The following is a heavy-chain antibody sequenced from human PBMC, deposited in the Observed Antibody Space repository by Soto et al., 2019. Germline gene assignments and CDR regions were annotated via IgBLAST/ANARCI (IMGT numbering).Heavy chain of an antibody. D-gene: IGHD6-13*01. CDR2: IYHSGSA. Sequence: SETLSLTCSVSGYSIRNGYYWVWIRQPPGKGLEWIGSIYHSGSAYYNPSLKSRVTISVDTSRNQFSLKLSSVTASDTAIYYCARESPSSWYDYWGQGTLVTVSS. CDR1: GYSIRNGYY. V-gene: IGHV4-38-2*02. J-gene: IGHJ4*02. CDR3: ARESPSSWYDY.